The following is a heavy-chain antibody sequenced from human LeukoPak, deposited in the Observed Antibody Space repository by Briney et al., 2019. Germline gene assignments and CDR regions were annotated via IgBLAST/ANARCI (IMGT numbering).Heavy chain of an antibody. CDR2: IIPIFGTA. Sequence: AASVKVSCKASGGTFSSYAISWVRQAPGQGLEWMGGIIPIFGTANYAQKFQGRVTITADESTSTAYMELSSLRSEDTAVYYCARQKAYDLLTAAGYYFDFWGQGTLVTVSS. D-gene: IGHD3-9*01. CDR3: ARQKAYDLLTAAGYYFDF. CDR1: GGTFSSYA. J-gene: IGHJ4*02. V-gene: IGHV1-69*13.